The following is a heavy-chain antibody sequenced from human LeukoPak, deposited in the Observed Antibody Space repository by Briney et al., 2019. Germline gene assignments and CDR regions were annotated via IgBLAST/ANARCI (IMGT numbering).Heavy chain of an antibody. Sequence: SETLSLTCTVSGGSIRSCYWSWIRQPPGKGLEWIGYIYFSGSTSYNPSLKSRVTISVDRSKNQFSLKLSSVAAADTAVYYCARSYDTNFDYWGQGTLVTVSS. J-gene: IGHJ4*02. CDR2: IYFSGST. D-gene: IGHD3-3*01. CDR1: GGSIRSCY. CDR3: ARSYDTNFDY. V-gene: IGHV4-59*01.